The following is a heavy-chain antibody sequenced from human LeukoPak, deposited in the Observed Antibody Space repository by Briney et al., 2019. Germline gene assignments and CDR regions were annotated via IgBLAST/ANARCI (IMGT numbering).Heavy chain of an antibody. CDR3: ARDPDYYDSSGCFDY. D-gene: IGHD3-22*01. CDR1: GFTFSSYS. V-gene: IGHV3-21*01. CDR2: ISSSSSYI. Sequence: GGSLRLSCAASGFTFSSYSMNWVRQAPGKGLEWVSSISSSSSYIYYADSVKGRFTITRDNAKNSLYLQMNSLRAEDTAVYYCARDPDYYDSSGCFDYWGQGTLVTVSS. J-gene: IGHJ4*02.